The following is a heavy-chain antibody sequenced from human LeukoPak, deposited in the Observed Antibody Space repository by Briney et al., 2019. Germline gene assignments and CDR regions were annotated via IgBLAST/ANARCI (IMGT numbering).Heavy chain of an antibody. J-gene: IGHJ4*02. Sequence: SETLSLTCTVSGGSISSSSYYWGWIRQPPGKGLEWIGSIYYSGNTYYNPSLKSRVTISVDTSKNQFSLKLSSVTAADTAAYYCARLRSDSSSWYLAYWGQGTLVTVSS. CDR3: ARLRSDSSSWYLAY. D-gene: IGHD6-13*01. V-gene: IGHV4-39*01. CDR2: IYYSGNT. CDR1: GGSISSSSYY.